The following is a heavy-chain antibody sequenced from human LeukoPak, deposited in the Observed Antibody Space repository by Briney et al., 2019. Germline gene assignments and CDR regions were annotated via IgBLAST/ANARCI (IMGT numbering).Heavy chain of an antibody. J-gene: IGHJ6*03. D-gene: IGHD4/OR15-4a*01. CDR3: AKGWGANWSLYYMDV. CDR2: IRYDGNNE. Sequence: SGGSLRLSCAASGFTFSGHGMHWVRQAPGKGLEWVAFIRYDGNNEYYGPSVKGRFTISRDNSKNTLYLQMLSLRIEDTAVYYCAKGWGANWSLYYMDVWGKGTTVTVSS. V-gene: IGHV3-30*02. CDR1: GFTFSGHG.